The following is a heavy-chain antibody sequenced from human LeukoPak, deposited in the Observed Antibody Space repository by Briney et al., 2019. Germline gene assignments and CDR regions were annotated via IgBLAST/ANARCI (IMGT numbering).Heavy chain of an antibody. CDR1: GDSVSSNSVA. CDR3: ARIGYYHSNPCFDF. D-gene: IGHD3-22*01. J-gene: IGHJ4*02. CDR2: TYYRSKWYS. Sequence: PSQTLSLTCAISGDSVSSNSVAWNWIRQSPSRGLEWLGRTYYRSKWYSDYAVSVKRRITINPDTSKNQFYLQLNSVTPEDTAVYYCARIGYYHSNPCFDFWGQGTPVTVSS. V-gene: IGHV6-1*01.